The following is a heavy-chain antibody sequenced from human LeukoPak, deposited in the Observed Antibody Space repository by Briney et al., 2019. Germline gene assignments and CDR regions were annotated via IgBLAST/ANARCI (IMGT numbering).Heavy chain of an antibody. J-gene: IGHJ4*02. CDR1: GFTFSGSA. D-gene: IGHD4-17*01. Sequence: GGSLRLSCAASGFTFSGSALHWVRQASGNGLEWVGRIKTKANNYATAYAASVKGRFIISRHDSKNTAYLQMNSLKTEDTAVYYCTRLDYGDFRFDYWGQGTLVTVSS. CDR3: TRLDYGDFRFDY. V-gene: IGHV3-73*01. CDR2: IKTKANNYAT.